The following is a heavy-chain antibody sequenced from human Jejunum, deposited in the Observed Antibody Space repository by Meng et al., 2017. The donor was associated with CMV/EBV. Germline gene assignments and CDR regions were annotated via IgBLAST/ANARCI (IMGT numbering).Heavy chain of an antibody. CDR3: ARVEVGITSGDY. Sequence: QGQWVQSVGEWKEPSASLKASCKASGYPFTNYGITWVRQAPGQGLEWMGWISAYNGNTNYAQTLQGRVTMTTDTSTSTAYMELRSLRSDDTAVYYCARVEVGITSGDYWGQGTLVTVSS. CDR1: GYPFTNYG. J-gene: IGHJ4*02. V-gene: IGHV1-18*01. D-gene: IGHD1-26*01. CDR2: ISAYNGNT.